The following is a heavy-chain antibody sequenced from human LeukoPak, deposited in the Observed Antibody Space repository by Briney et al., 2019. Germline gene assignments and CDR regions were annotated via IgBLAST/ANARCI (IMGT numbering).Heavy chain of an antibody. CDR3: AKDLRIMITFGGVLDY. J-gene: IGHJ4*02. V-gene: IGHV3-30*02. CDR1: GFTFSSYS. D-gene: IGHD3-16*01. CDR2: IRYDGSNK. Sequence: PGGSLRLSCAASGFTFSSYSMNWVRQAPGKGLEWVAFIRYDGSNKYYADSVKGRFTISRDNSKNTLYLQMNSLRAEDTAVYYCAKDLRIMITFGGVLDYWGQGTLVTVSS.